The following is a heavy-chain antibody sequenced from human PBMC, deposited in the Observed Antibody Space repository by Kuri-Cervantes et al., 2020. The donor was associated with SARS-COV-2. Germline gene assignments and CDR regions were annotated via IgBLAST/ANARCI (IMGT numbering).Heavy chain of an antibody. CDR2: IPYDGSNK. J-gene: IGHJ4*02. V-gene: IGHV3-30*07. CDR3: AKDLTFGMVAGTEVLDS. CDR1: GFTFSSYA. D-gene: IGHD6-19*01. Sequence: GGSRRPACEASGFTFSSYAMHWVRQAPGKGLEWVAVIPYDGSNKYYADSGKGRFTISRDNSKNALYLQMNSLSAEDTAVYYCAKDLTFGMVAGTEVLDSWGQGTLVTVSS.